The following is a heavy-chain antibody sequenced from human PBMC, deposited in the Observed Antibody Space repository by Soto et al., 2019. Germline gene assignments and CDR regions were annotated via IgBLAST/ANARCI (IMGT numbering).Heavy chain of an antibody. D-gene: IGHD1-1*01. CDR2: ISAYNGNT. CDR3: ARGTTEEALDY. CDR1: GYTFTRYG. Sequence: QVQLVQSGAEVKKPGASVKVSCKPSGYTFTRYGISWLRQAPGQGLEWMGWISAYNGNTNYAQKLRGRVTMTTDTSTSTADMELRSLRSDDTAVYYWARGTTEEALDYWGQGTLVTVSS. J-gene: IGHJ4*02. V-gene: IGHV1-18*01.